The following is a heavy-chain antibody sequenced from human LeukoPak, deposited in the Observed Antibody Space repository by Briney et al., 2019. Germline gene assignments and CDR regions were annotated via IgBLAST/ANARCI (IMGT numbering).Heavy chain of an antibody. V-gene: IGHV4-4*07. CDR3: AGDCNGYDFWWLDP. CDR2: VFPSGDT. CDR1: GASISSSY. D-gene: IGHD3/OR15-3a*01. Sequence: SETLSLTCTVSGASISSSYWSWIRQSAGRLEWIGRVFPSGDTNYNPSFQGRVTMSIDMSESQFSLKLRSVTAADTARYFCAGDCNGYDFWWLDPWGQGTLVTVSS. J-gene: IGHJ5*02.